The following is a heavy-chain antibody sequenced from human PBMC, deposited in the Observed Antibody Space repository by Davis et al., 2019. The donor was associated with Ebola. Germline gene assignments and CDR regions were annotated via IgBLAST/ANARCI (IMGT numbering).Heavy chain of an antibody. CDR3: AKDPLDTAMLD. Sequence: GESLKISCAASGFTVSSNYMSWVRQAPGKGLEWVSAISGSGGSTYYADSVKGRLTISRDNSKNTLYLQMNSLRAEDTAVYYCAKDPLDTAMLDWGQGTLVTVSS. D-gene: IGHD5-18*01. CDR2: ISGSGGST. J-gene: IGHJ4*02. V-gene: IGHV3-23*01. CDR1: GFTVSSNY.